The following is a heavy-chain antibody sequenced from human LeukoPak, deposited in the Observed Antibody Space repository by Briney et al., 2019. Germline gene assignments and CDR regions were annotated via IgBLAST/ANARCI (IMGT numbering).Heavy chain of an antibody. CDR2: INDSGST. CDR3: AGTTYSSAAAGTGNLFDP. Sequence: PETLSLTCVVYGGSLSGYYWSWVRPPPGEGREWIGEINDSGSTNYNPSLKRRVTISVDTPTQQFSLKLRAVTPADTAVYYCAGTTYSSAAAGTGNLFDPWGRGTLVSVFS. D-gene: IGHD6-13*01. CDR1: GGSLSGYY. V-gene: IGHV4-34*01. J-gene: IGHJ5*02.